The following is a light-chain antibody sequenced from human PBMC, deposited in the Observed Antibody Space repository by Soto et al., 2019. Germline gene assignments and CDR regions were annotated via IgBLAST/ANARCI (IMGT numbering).Light chain of an antibody. CDR2: AAS. Sequence: AIQLTQSPSSLSASVGDRVTITCRASQGIRSALGWYQQKPGKVPKLLIYAASTLQSGGPSRFSGSGSCTDFTLTISSLQPEDFATYYCLLDYSYFCAFGQGTKVESK. V-gene: IGKV1-6*01. CDR1: QGIRSA. J-gene: IGKJ1*01. CDR3: LLDYSYFCA.